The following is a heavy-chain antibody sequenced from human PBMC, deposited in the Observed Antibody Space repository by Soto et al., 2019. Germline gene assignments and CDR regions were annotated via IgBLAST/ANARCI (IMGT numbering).Heavy chain of an antibody. CDR1: GGSISSSSYY. CDR2: IYYSGST. Sequence: SETLSLTCTVSGGSISSSSYYWGWIRQPPGKGLEWIGSIYYSGSTYYNPSLKSRVTISVDTSKNQFSLKLSSVTAADTAVYYCARRALGSSGWSNYFDYWGQGTLVTVSS. CDR3: ARRALGSSGWSNYFDY. J-gene: IGHJ4*02. D-gene: IGHD6-19*01. V-gene: IGHV4-39*01.